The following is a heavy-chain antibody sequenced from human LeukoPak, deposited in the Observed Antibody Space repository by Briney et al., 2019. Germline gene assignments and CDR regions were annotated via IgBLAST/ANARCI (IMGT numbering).Heavy chain of an antibody. V-gene: IGHV4-39*01. CDR2: IYYSGDT. D-gene: IGHD6-19*01. CDR1: GGSVSSSSYY. CDR3: ARHQWHYYYYMGV. J-gene: IGHJ6*03. Sequence: PSETLSLTCTLSGGSVSSSSYYSGSIRQPPGNGLELIGSIYYSGDTYYNPSLKSRRVTISVDTSKNQFSLRLSSVTAADTAVYYCARHQWHYYYYMGVWGKGSTVTASS.